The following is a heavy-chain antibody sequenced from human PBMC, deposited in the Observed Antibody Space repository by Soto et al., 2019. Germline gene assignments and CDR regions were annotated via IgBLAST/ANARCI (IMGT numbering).Heavy chain of an antibody. CDR1: GGSFSGYY. J-gene: IGHJ6*03. D-gene: IGHD4-4*01. CDR2: INHSGST. Sequence: SQTLSLTCAVYGGSFSGYYWSWIRQPPGKGLEWIGEINHSGSTNYNPSLKSRVTISVDTSKNQFSLKLSSVTAADTAVYYCARGVLLRSNYSYYYYYYYMDVWGKGTTVTVSS. CDR3: ARGVLLRSNYSYYYYYYYMDV. V-gene: IGHV4-34*01.